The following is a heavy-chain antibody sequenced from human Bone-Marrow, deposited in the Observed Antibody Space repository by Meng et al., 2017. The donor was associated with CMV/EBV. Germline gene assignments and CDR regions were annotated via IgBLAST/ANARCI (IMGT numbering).Heavy chain of an antibody. CDR2: IYYSGST. D-gene: IGHD2-15*01. J-gene: IGHJ4*02. V-gene: IGHV4-30-4*08. CDR3: ARVLSGYFDY. CDR1: GGSISSGDYF. Sequence: PLQEACPGLVKPSPALSLTCTVSGGSISSGDYFWSWFRQPPGKGLEWIGYIYYSGSTYYNPSLKSRVTISVDTSKNQFSLKLSSVTAADTAVYYCARVLSGYFDYWGQGTLVTVSS.